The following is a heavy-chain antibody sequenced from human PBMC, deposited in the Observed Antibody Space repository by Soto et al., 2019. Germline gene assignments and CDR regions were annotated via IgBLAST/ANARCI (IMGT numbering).Heavy chain of an antibody. CDR2: ISSSGSTI. V-gene: IGHV3-11*01. J-gene: IGHJ4*02. CDR1: GFTFSDYY. Sequence: PGGSLRLSCAASGFTFSDYYMSWIRQAPGKGLEWVSYISSSGSTIYYAESVKGRFTISRDNAKNSLYLQMNSLRAEYTAVYYCAREVYDESLGFDYWGQGTLVTVSS. CDR3: AREVYDESLGFDY. D-gene: IGHD2-8*01.